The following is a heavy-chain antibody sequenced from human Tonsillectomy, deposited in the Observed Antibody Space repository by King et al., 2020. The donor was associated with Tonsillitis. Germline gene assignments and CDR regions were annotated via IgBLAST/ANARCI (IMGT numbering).Heavy chain of an antibody. D-gene: IGHD3-3*01. CDR3: ARDENYDFSNWFDP. Sequence: VQLVESGAEVKKPGASVKVSCKASGYTFTGYYLHWVRQAPGQGLEWMGWINPNSGGTNYAQKIQGRVTMTSDTSISTAYMELSRLRSDDTAVYYCARDENYDFSNWFDPWGQGTLVTVSS. CDR2: INPNSGGT. V-gene: IGHV1-2*02. J-gene: IGHJ5*02. CDR1: GYTFTGYY.